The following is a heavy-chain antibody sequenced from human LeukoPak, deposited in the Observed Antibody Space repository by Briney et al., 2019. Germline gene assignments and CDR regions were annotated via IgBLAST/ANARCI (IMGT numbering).Heavy chain of an antibody. V-gene: IGHV3-64*01. J-gene: IGHJ4*02. D-gene: IGHD2-2*01. CDR2: ISSNGGST. CDR1: GFTFSSYA. CDR3: AREGGIVVVPAATNVYFDY. Sequence: GGSLGLSCAASGFTFSSYAMHWVRQAPGKGLEYVSAISSNGGSTYYANSVKGRFTISRDNSKNTLYLQMGSLRAEDMAVYYCAREGGIVVVPAATNVYFDYWGQGTLVTVSS.